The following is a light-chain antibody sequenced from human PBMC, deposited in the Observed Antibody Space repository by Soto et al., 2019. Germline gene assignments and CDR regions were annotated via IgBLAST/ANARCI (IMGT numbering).Light chain of an antibody. CDR2: EAS. Sequence: EIVLTQSPATLSLSPGERATLSCRASQSVSTYLAWFQQKPGQAPRLLIYEASSRATGFPARFSGSGSGTDSTLTISSLEPEDFAVYYCQQRSSWPPTFGQGTKVEIK. J-gene: IGKJ1*01. V-gene: IGKV3-11*01. CDR3: QQRSSWPPT. CDR1: QSVSTY.